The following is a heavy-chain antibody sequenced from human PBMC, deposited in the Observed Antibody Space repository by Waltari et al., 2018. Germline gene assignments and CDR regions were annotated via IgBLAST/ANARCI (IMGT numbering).Heavy chain of an antibody. CDR1: GASLTTYY. V-gene: IGHV4-59*01. Sequence: QVQLQESGPGLMKPSETLSLSCTVSGASLTTYYWSWIRQPPGKGLEYIGYIHDSGDTNYSPSLRSRVSMSMDTSKTQFSLKVSSVTAADSAVYYCARVHGSESPLSWGTDVWGQGTAVTVSS. CDR3: ARVHGSESPLSWGTDV. CDR2: IHDSGDT. J-gene: IGHJ6*02.